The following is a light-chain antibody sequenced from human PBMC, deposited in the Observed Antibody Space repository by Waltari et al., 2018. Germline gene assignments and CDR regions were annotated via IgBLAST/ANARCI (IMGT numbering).Light chain of an antibody. CDR2: GAS. Sequence: EIVLTQSPGTLSLSPGERATLSCRASQIVTSSYLAWYQQKPGQAPRLLSYGASSRATGIPDRFSGSGSGADFTLTISRLEPEDFAVYYCQTYGSWDTFGQGTKLEI. J-gene: IGKJ2*01. V-gene: IGKV3-20*01. CDR1: QIVTSSY. CDR3: QTYGSWDT.